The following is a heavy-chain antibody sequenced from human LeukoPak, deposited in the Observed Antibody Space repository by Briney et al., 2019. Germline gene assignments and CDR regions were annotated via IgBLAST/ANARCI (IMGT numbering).Heavy chain of an antibody. CDR1: GFTFSSYA. J-gene: IGHJ6*03. D-gene: IGHD5-12*01. CDR2: ISGSGGST. CDR3: AKYSGYEYYYHYYMDV. V-gene: IGHV3-23*01. Sequence: QSGGSLRLSCAASGFTFSSYAMSWVRQAPGKGLEWVSAISGSGGSTYYADSVKGRFTISRDNSKNTLHLQMNSLRAEDTAVYYCAKYSGYEYYYHYYMDVWGKGTTVTISS.